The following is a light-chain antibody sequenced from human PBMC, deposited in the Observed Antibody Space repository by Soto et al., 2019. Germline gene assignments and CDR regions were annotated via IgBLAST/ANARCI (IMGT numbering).Light chain of an antibody. V-gene: IGKV1-39*01. J-gene: IGKJ3*01. CDR3: QQSYRAPLT. CDR2: GAS. CDR1: HTISNY. Sequence: DIQMTQSPSSLSASVGDRVTITCRATHTISNYLNWYQQKPGTAPKLLIYGASSLQRGVLSMFTGGGSGTDVTLTISSLQPEDFAAYYCQQSYRAPLTFGPGTKVDMK.